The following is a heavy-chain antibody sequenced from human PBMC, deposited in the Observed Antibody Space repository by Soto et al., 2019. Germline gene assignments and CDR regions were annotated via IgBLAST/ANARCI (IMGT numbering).Heavy chain of an antibody. D-gene: IGHD3-10*01. V-gene: IGHV4-39*07. J-gene: IGHJ6*02. CDR2: IYYSGST. CDR3: ARMGLWFGELEATLNYYYYGMDV. CDR1: RGSISSSNYY. Sequence: SVTLSLTCTVSRGSISSSNYYWGWIRQPPGKGLEWIGSIYYSGSTYYNPSLKSRVTISVDTSKNQFSLKLSSVTAADTAVYYCARMGLWFGELEATLNYYYYGMDVWGQGTTVTVSS.